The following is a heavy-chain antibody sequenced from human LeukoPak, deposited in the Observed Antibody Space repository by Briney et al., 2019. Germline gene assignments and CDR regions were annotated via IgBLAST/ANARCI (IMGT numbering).Heavy chain of an antibody. V-gene: IGHV3-23*01. D-gene: IGHD6-6*01. Sequence: GGSLRLSCAASGFTFSSYAMSWVRQAPGKGLEWVSAISGSGGCTYYADSVKGRFTISRDNSKNTLYLQMNSLRAEDTAVYYCAKVGIAAPYYFDYWGQGTLVTVSS. J-gene: IGHJ4*02. CDR1: GFTFSSYA. CDR3: AKVGIAAPYYFDY. CDR2: ISGSGGCT.